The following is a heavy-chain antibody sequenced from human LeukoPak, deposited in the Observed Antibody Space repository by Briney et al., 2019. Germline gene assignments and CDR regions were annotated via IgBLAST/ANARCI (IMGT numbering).Heavy chain of an antibody. J-gene: IGHJ4*02. V-gene: IGHV3-21*01. CDR1: GFTFSSYS. CDR3: ASSLIAARPDGGYYFDY. CDR2: ISSSSSYI. Sequence: GGSLRLSCAASGFTFSSYSMNWVRQAPGKGLEWVSSISSSSSYIYYADSVKGRFTISRDNAKNSLYLQMNSLRAEDTAVYYCASSLIAARPDGGYYFDYWGQGTLVTVSS. D-gene: IGHD6-6*01.